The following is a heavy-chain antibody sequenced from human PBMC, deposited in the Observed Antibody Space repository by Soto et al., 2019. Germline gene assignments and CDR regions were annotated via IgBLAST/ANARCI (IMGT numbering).Heavy chain of an antibody. Sequence: QVQLVDSGGGVVQPGRSLRLYCAASGFTFSSYGMHWVRQAQGKGLEWVAVIWNDGSKKYYADSVTGRFTISRDNSKNPMYLQRKRLSAEDTAVYYCAREPDIVVVTAIADVFDIWGQGTMVTVSS. CDR1: GFTFSSYG. CDR2: IWNDGSKK. V-gene: IGHV3-33*01. J-gene: IGHJ3*02. D-gene: IGHD2-21*02. CDR3: AREPDIVVVTAIADVFDI.